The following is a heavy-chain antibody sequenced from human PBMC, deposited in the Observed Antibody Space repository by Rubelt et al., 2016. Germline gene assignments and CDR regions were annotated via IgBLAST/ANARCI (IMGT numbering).Heavy chain of an antibody. CDR2: INTNTGNP. J-gene: IGHJ4*02. D-gene: IGHD1-26*01. CDR1: GYTFTSYA. V-gene: IGHV7-4-1*02. Sequence: QVQLVQSGSELKKPGASVKVSCKASGYTFTSYAMNWVRQAPGQGLEWMGWINTNTGNPTYARGVTGRFGCSVDTSVSTAYLQISSLKAEDTAVYYCPWFSGSGTYVPFDNWGQGILVTVSS. CDR3: PWFSGSGTYVPFDN.